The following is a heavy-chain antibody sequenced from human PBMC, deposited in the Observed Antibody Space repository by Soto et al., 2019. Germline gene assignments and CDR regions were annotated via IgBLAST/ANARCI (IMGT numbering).Heavy chain of an antibody. CDR2: ISGSGGST. D-gene: IGHD3-22*01. CDR3: AKDPPRPIDSSGYYYGGYFDY. CDR1: GFTFSSYA. J-gene: IGHJ4*02. Sequence: LVGSLRLSCAASGFTFSSYAMSWVRQAPGKGLEWVSAISGSGGSTYYADSVKGRFTISRDNSKNTLYLQMNSLRAEDTAVYYCAKDPPRPIDSSGYYYGGYFDYWGQGTLVTVSS. V-gene: IGHV3-23*01.